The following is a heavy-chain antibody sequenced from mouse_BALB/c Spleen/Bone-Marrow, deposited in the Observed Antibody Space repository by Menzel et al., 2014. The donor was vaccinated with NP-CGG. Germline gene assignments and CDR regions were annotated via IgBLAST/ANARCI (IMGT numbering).Heavy chain of an antibody. CDR3: ARHRADYYAMDY. D-gene: IGHD3-3*01. J-gene: IGHJ4*01. CDR1: GFTFSSYG. Sequence: EVKVEESGGDLVKPGGSLKLSCAASGFTFSSYGVSWVRQTPASCLEWVATISSGDSYTYYPDSVKGRFTISRDNAKNTLYLLMSSLKSEDTAMYYCARHRADYYAMDYWGQGTSVTVSS. CDR2: ISSGDSYT. V-gene: IGHV5-6*02.